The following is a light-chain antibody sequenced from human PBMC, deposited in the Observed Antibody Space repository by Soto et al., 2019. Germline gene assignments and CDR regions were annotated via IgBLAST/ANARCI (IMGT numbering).Light chain of an antibody. V-gene: IGKV4-1*01. CDR2: WST. Sequence: DIVMTQSPDSLAVSLGERATINCKSSQSLFFGSKNKDYLAWYQHKPGQPPKLLFYWSTTRQSGVPDRFSGSGSGTDFTLTISSLQAEDVAVYYCQQYYTIPFTFGPGTKVDIK. J-gene: IGKJ3*01. CDR1: QSLFFGSKNKDY. CDR3: QQYYTIPFT.